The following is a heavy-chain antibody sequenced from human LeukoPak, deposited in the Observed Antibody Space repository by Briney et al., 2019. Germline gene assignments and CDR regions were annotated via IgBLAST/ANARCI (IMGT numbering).Heavy chain of an antibody. CDR1: GFTFSSYS. V-gene: IGHV3-21*01. J-gene: IGHJ4*02. D-gene: IGHD1-26*01. Sequence: PGGSLRLSCAASGFTFSSYSMNWVRQAPGKGLERVSSISSSSSYIYYADSVKGRFTIYRDNAKNSLYLQMNSLRAEDTAVYYCARVGATVLFGVQYWGQGTLVTVSS. CDR2: ISSSSSYI. CDR3: ARVGATVLFGVQY.